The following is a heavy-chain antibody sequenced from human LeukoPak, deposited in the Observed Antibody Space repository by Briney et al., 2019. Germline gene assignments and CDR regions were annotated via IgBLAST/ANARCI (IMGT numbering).Heavy chain of an antibody. CDR1: GGSISSYY. Sequence: PSETLSLTCTVSGGSISSYYWSWIRQPPGKGLEWIGYIYYSGSTNYNPSLKSRVTISVDTSKNQFSLKLSSVTAADTAVYYCAKVTYYYDSSGYRPGAFDIWGQGTMVTVSS. CDR2: IYYSGST. V-gene: IGHV4-59*01. D-gene: IGHD3-22*01. CDR3: AKVTYYYDSSGYRPGAFDI. J-gene: IGHJ3*02.